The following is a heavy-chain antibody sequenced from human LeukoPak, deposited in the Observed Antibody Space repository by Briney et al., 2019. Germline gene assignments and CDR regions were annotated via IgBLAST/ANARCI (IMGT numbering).Heavy chain of an antibody. Sequence: GRSLTLSCAASAFTFSSHCMQSVRQAPGKGLGWAAVISYDGSKQYYAPSVKGRFTISKDDSKNTLYPQMNSLRAEDRAVYYCAKVLSGLRYFDWLSDAFDIWGQGTMVTVSS. D-gene: IGHD3-9*01. CDR1: AFTFSSHC. J-gene: IGHJ3*02. CDR3: AKVLSGLRYFDWLSDAFDI. CDR2: ISYDGSKQ. V-gene: IGHV3-30*18.